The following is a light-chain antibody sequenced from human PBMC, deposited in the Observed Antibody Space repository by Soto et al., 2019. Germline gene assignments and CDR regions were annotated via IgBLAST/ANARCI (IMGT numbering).Light chain of an antibody. CDR2: KAS. V-gene: IGKV1-5*03. CDR3: QHYNSYPEA. Sequence: DIQVTQTPSTLSASVGDRVTITCRASQTISSWLAWYQQKPGKAPKLLIYKASTLKSGVPSRFSGSGSGTEFTLTISSLQPDDFATYYCQHYNSYPEAFGQGTKV. J-gene: IGKJ1*01. CDR1: QTISSW.